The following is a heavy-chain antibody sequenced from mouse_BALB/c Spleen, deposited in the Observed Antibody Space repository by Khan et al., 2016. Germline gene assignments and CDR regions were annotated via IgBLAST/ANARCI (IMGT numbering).Heavy chain of an antibody. J-gene: IGHJ2*01. CDR3: GGRGADDFDY. CDR2: IYWDDDK. CDR1: GFSLSTSGMG. V-gene: IGHV8-12*01. Sequence: QVTLKESGPGILQPSQTLSLTCSFSGFSLSTSGMGVSWIRQPSGKGLEWLTHIYWDDDKRYNPSLKSRLTISKDTSSNQVFLKITSVDTADAATYVCGGRGADDFDYWGKGTTLTVSS.